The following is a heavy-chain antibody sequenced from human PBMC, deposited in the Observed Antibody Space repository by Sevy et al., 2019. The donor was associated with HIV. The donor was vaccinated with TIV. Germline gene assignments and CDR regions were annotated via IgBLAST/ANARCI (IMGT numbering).Heavy chain of an antibody. CDR1: GASISSFY. CDR3: ARAWGTGYFDL. Sequence: SETLSLTRSVSGASISSFYWSWIRQSAGKGLEWIGRIYSSGSTNYNPSLKSRVTMSVDTSENQLSLKLNSVTAADTAVYFCARAWGTGYFDLWGRGTLVTVSS. CDR2: IYSSGST. D-gene: IGHD3-16*01. V-gene: IGHV4-4*07. J-gene: IGHJ2*01.